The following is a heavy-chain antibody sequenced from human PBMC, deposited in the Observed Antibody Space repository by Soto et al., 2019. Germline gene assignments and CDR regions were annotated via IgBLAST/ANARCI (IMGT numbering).Heavy chain of an antibody. V-gene: IGHV1-8*01. CDR2: MNPNSGNT. CDR3: AKGLRYCNRGGCSYRFDL. Sequence: QVQLVQSGAEVEKPGASVKVSCKTSGYTFSSYDINWVRQVSGQGIEWMGWMNPNSGNTGYAQRFQGRVTMTKNSSTSTAYMELGSLTSEDTAMYYCAKGLRYCNRGGCSYRFDLWGQGTLVTVSS. CDR1: GYTFSSYD. D-gene: IGHD2-15*01. J-gene: IGHJ4*02.